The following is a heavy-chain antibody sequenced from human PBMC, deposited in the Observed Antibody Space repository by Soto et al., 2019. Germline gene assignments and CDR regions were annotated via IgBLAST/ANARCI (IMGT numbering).Heavy chain of an antibody. J-gene: IGHJ4*02. V-gene: IGHV3-23*01. CDR1: GFTSGSHS. CDR2: MSGDSVTI. CDR3: ATGLRTTSYFPX. Sequence: GGSLRLSFAASGFTSGSHSMSWVRQAPGKGLEWVEIMSGDSVTIEHEDSAKVRLNISRDNSNNMLYLQMGSLGAEDTAVYYCATGLRTTSYFPXWGQGTLVTVSX.